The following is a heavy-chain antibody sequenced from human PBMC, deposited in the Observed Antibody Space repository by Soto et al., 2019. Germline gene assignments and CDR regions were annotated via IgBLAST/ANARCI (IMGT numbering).Heavy chain of an antibody. CDR1: GGTVSSYA. D-gene: IGHD2-15*01. CDR2: IITIFVTA. V-gene: IGHV1-69*19. Sequence: QVQLVQSGAEVKKPGSSVQVSCKASGGTVSSYAISGVRQAHGQGLEWMGGIITIFVTAKYAQKFQGRVTMTADESTSTAYKEMIRLRSEYRAVYYGARGVGDCSCGSCYNGRHCGLDVWGQGTTVTVAS. CDR3: ARGVGDCSCGSCYNGRHCGLDV. J-gene: IGHJ6*02.